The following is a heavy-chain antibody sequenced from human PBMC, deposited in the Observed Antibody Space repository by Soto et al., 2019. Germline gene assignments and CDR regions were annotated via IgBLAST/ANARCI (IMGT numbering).Heavy chain of an antibody. CDR3: ARGRYGDY. CDR1: GYTFTSYG. CDR2: ISAHNVNT. Sequence: VHLVQSGAEVKKPGASVKVSCKASGYTFTSYGITWVRQAPGQGREWMGWISAHNVNTDYAQKLQGRVIVTRDTSTSSAYMELRSLRSDDTAVYYCARGRYGDYWGQGALVTVSS. J-gene: IGHJ4*02. D-gene: IGHD1-1*01. V-gene: IGHV1-18*01.